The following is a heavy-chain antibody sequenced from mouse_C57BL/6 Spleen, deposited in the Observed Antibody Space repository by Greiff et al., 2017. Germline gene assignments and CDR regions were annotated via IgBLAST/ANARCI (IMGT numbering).Heavy chain of an antibody. CDR3: AWGSD. J-gene: IGHJ3*01. CDR1: GYSFTGYY. V-gene: IGHV1-42*01. Sequence: EVQLQQSGPELVKPGASVKISCKASGYSFTGYYMNWVKQSPEKSLEWIGEINPSTGGTIYNQKFKAKATLTVDKSSSTAYMQLKSLTSEDSAVYYCAWGSDWGQGTLVTVSA. CDR2: INPSTGGT.